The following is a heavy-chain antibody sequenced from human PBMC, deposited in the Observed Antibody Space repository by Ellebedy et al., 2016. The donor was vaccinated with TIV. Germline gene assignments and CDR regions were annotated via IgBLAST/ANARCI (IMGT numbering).Heavy chain of an antibody. CDR2: IYSGGST. Sequence: GESLKISXAASGFTVSGNYMSWVRQAPGKGLEWVSVIYSGGSTYYADSVKGRFTISRDNSMKTLNLQMNSLRAEDTALYYCTYSSSCDYWGQGTLVTVSS. CDR3: TYSSSCDY. V-gene: IGHV3-53*01. CDR1: GFTVSGNY. J-gene: IGHJ4*02. D-gene: IGHD6-6*01.